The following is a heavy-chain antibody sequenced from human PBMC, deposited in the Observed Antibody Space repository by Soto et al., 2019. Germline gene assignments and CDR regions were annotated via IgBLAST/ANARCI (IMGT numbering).Heavy chain of an antibody. CDR2: MNPNSGKT. CDR3: ARGPPNYYDSSGYLSSGY. CDR1: GYTYTSYD. J-gene: IGHJ4*02. Sequence: ASVKVSCKASGYTYTSYDINWVRQATGQGLEWMGWMNPNSGKTGYAQKFQGRLTMTSITSMSTAYMEVSSLRSEDTAVYYCARGPPNYYDSSGYLSSGYWGQGTLVTVSS. D-gene: IGHD3-22*01. V-gene: IGHV1-8*01.